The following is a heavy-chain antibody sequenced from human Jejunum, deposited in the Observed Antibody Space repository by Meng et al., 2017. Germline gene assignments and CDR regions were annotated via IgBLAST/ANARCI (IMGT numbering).Heavy chain of an antibody. J-gene: IGHJ4*02. CDR1: GGTFTSYA. CDR2: IIPISGTT. Sequence: QVQLVQYGAEAKKPGSSVKVPCKTSGGTFTSYAITWVRQAPGQGLEWMGGIIPISGTTKYAQKLQGRVTITADTSTSTAYMELSSLTSEDTAVYYCARGAVDFDYWGQGTLVTVSS. V-gene: IGHV1-69*06. CDR3: ARGAVDFDY.